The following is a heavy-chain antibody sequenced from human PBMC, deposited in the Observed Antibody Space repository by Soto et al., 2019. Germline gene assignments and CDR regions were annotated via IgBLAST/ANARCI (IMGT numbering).Heavy chain of an antibody. V-gene: IGHV4-4*02. CDR3: AGSYTHGGGRHYYHYGMDV. CDR2: IYHSGSP. CDR1: GGSISSSNW. D-gene: IGHD3-10*01. J-gene: IGHJ6*01. Sequence: SETLSLTCALSGGSISSSNWWSWVRQPPGKGLEWIGEIYHSGSPNYNPSLKSRVTISVDKSKNHISLKLSSVTAADTPVYYFAGSYTHGGGRHYYHYGMDVWGQVTTGAVCS.